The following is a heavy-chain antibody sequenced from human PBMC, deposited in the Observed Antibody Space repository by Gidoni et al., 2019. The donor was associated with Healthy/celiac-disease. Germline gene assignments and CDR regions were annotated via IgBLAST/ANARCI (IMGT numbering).Heavy chain of an antibody. V-gene: IGHV3-21*01. Sequence: EVQLVESGGGLVKPGGSLRLSCAASGFTFSSYSMTWVRQAPGKGLEWVSSISSSSSYIYYADSVKGRFTISRDNAKNSLYLQMNSLRAEDTAVYYCARDRGLAGYFDWLFGGAFDYWGQGTLVTVSS. CDR3: ARDRGLAGYFDWLFGGAFDY. J-gene: IGHJ4*02. CDR2: ISSSSSYI. CDR1: GFTFSSYS. D-gene: IGHD3-9*01.